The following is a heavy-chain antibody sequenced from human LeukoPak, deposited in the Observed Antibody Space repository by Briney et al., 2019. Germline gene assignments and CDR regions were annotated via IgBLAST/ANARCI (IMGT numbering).Heavy chain of an antibody. J-gene: IGHJ6*02. CDR2: IYYSGST. Sequence: SETLSLTCTVSGGSISSGGYYWSWIRQHPGKGLEWIGYIYYSGSTYYNPSLKSRVTISVDTSKNQFSLKLSSVTAADTAVYYCARGKGYYYYYGMDVWGQGTTVTVSS. CDR3: ARGKGYYYYYGMDV. CDR1: GGSISSGGYY. V-gene: IGHV4-31*03.